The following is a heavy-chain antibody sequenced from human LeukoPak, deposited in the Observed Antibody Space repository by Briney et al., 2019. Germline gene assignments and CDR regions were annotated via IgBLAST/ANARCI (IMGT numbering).Heavy chain of an antibody. D-gene: IGHD1-26*01. CDR2: IYTSGST. V-gene: IGHV4-4*07. J-gene: IGHJ3*02. Sequence: SETLSLTCTVSGGSISSYYWSRIRQPAGKGLEWIGRIYTSGSTNYNPSLKSRVTMSVDTSKNQFSLKLSSVTAADTAVYYCARDPGLRGWELQGVDAFDIWGQGTMVTVSS. CDR3: ARDPGLRGWELQGVDAFDI. CDR1: GGSISSYY.